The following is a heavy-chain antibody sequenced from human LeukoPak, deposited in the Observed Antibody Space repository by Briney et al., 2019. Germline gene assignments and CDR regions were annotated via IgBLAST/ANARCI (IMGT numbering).Heavy chain of an antibody. CDR3: AKDRNRGYGYGFDY. D-gene: IGHD5-12*01. CDR1: GFAFSNYA. J-gene: IGHJ4*02. V-gene: IGHV3-33*03. Sequence: GRSLRLSCAASGFAFSNYAMYWVRQAPGKGLEWVAGIWYDGSKKYYVDSMKGRFTISRDNSRNTVYLQMDSLRAEDTAVYYCAKDRNRGYGYGFDYWGQGTLVTVSS. CDR2: IWYDGSKK.